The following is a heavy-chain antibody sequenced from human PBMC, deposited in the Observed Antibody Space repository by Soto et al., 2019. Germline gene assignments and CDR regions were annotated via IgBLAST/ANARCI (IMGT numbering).Heavy chain of an antibody. V-gene: IGHV4-39*01. CDR1: GGSISSSSYY. CDR3: ARSPGYSNYHRYFDY. J-gene: IGHJ4*02. Sequence: PSETLSLTCTVSGGSISSSSYYWGWIRQPPGKGLEWIGSIYYSGSTYYNSSLKSRVTISVDTSKNQFSLKLSSVTAADTAVYYCARSPGYSNYHRYFDYWGQGTLVTVAS. CDR2: IYYSGST. D-gene: IGHD4-4*01.